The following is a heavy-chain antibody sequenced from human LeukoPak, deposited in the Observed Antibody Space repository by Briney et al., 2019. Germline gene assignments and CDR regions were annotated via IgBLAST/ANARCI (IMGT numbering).Heavy chain of an antibody. CDR3: ARSPTSWYFDY. Sequence: PGRSLRLSCAASGFTFSSYGMHWVRQAPGKGLEWVAFIRYHGSDKYYADSVKGRFTISRDNSKNTLYLQMNSLRPEDTSVYFCARSPTSWYFDYCGQGTPVTVSS. J-gene: IGHJ4*02. CDR2: IRYHGSDK. D-gene: IGHD2-2*01. CDR1: GFTFSSYG. V-gene: IGHV3-30*02.